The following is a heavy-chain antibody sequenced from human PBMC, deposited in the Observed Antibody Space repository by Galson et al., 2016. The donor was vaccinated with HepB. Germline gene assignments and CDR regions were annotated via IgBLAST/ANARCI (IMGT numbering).Heavy chain of an antibody. D-gene: IGHD3-22*01. Sequence: SLRLSCAASGYTFSFYAIHWVRQAPGKGLEWVAVISYDGSNQNYAGTVKGRFTITRENSKKEVYLQMTNLRVEDTAVYYCARDRVADASGDYPDALDFWGQGTPVTVSS. V-gene: IGHV3-30-3*01. CDR2: ISYDGSNQ. CDR1: GYTFSFYA. CDR3: ARDRVADASGDYPDALDF. J-gene: IGHJ4*02.